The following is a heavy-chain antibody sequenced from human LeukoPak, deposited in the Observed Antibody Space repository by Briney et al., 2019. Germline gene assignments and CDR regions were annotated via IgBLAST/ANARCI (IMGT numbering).Heavy chain of an antibody. CDR2: IYPGDSDT. V-gene: IGHV5-51*01. Sequence: GESLKISCKGSGHSFTSYWIGWVRQMPGKGLEWMGIIYPGDSDTRYSPSFQGQVTISADKSISTAYLQWSSLKASDTAMYYCARRAGRGRSSSYFDYWGQGTLVTVSS. J-gene: IGHJ4*02. D-gene: IGHD6-6*01. CDR1: GHSFTSYW. CDR3: ARRAGRGRSSSYFDY.